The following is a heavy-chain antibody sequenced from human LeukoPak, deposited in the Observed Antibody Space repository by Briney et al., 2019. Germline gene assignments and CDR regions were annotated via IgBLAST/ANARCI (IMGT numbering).Heavy chain of an antibody. CDR1: GGTFSSYA. V-gene: IGHV1-69*01. D-gene: IGHD3-10*01. CDR3: ARSHYYGSGSILYYFPY. CDR2: FIPIIGTP. J-gene: IGHJ4*02. Sequence: SVTVSCKASGGTFSSYAISWVRQAPGQGLEWMAGFIPIIGTPNYAQKFQGRVTITADESTSTAYMELSSLRSEDTAVYYCARSHYYGSGSILYYFPYWGQGTLVTVSS.